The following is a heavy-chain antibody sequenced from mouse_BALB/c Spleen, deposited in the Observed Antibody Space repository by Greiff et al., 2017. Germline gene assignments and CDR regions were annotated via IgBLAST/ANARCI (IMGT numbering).Heavy chain of an antibody. V-gene: IGHV1-7*01. Sequence: QVQLQQSGAELAKPGASVKMSCKASGYTFTSYWMHWVKQRPGQGLEWIGYINPSTGYTEYNQKFKDKATLTADKSSSTAYMHLSSLTSEDSAVYYCARGTGAMDYWGQGTSVTVSS. CDR3: ARGTGAMDY. CDR2: INPSTGYT. CDR1: GYTFTSYW. J-gene: IGHJ4*01. D-gene: IGHD4-1*01.